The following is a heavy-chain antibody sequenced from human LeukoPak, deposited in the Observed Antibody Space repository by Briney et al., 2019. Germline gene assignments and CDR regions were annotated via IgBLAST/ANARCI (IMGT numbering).Heavy chain of an antibody. D-gene: IGHD1-26*01. V-gene: IGHV3-21*04. J-gene: IGHJ4*02. CDR1: GFTFSSYS. CDR2: ISSSSSYI. Sequence: GGSLRLSCAASGFTFSSYSMNWVRQAPGKGLEWVSSISSSSSYIYYADSVKGRFTISRDNSKNTLYLKMSSLRAEDTAVYYCATETSVGYWGQGTLVTVSS. CDR3: ATETSVGY.